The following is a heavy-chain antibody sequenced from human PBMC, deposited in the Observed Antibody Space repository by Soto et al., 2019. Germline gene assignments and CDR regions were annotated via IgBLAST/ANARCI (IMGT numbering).Heavy chain of an antibody. Sequence: QVQLVESGGGVVQPGRSLRLSCAASGFTFSGYAIHWVRQPPGKGLEWVAVISYDGSNTYYADSVKGRFTISRDNSKNTLLLQMNSLRAEDTAVYYCARDPEATTRGYYFDYWGQGTLVTVSS. CDR1: GFTFSGYA. CDR3: ARDPEATTRGYYFDY. D-gene: IGHD1-26*01. J-gene: IGHJ4*02. CDR2: ISYDGSNT. V-gene: IGHV3-30-3*01.